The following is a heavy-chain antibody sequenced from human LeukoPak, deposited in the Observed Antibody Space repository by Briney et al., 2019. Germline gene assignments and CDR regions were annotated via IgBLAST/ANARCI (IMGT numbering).Heavy chain of an antibody. CDR1: GGSISRYY. Sequence: PSETLSLTCTVSGGSISRYYWRWIRQPPGKGLEWIGYIYYSGSTSYNPSLKSRVTISVDTSKNQFSLRLSSVTAADTAIYYCARVAVAGTGPDYWGQGTLVTVSS. V-gene: IGHV4-59*01. D-gene: IGHD6-13*01. J-gene: IGHJ4*02. CDR3: ARVAVAGTGPDY. CDR2: IYYSGST.